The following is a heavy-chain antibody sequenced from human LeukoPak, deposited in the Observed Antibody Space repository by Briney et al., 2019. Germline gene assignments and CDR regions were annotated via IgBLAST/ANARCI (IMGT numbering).Heavy chain of an antibody. CDR1: GYTFTSYA. CDR3: AREPLGRFGELFPYYYYGMDV. CDR2: INTNTGNP. D-gene: IGHD3-10*01. Sequence: ASVKVSCKASGYTFTSYAMNWVRQAPGQGLEWMGWINTNTGNPTYAQGFTGRFVFSLDTSVSTAYLQISSLKAEDTAVYYCAREPLGRFGELFPYYYYGMDVWGQGTTVTVSS. J-gene: IGHJ6*02. V-gene: IGHV7-4-1*02.